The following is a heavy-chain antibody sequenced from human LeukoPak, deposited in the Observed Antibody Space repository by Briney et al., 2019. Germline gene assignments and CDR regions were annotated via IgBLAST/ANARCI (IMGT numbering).Heavy chain of an antibody. CDR3: ANLHGDYRDF. D-gene: IGHD4-17*01. CDR1: GFTFGDYA. Sequence: GGSLRLSCAASGFTFGDYAMHWVRQAPVKGLEWVSGISWNSGNIGYADSVKGRFTISRDNAKNSLYLQMNSLRAEDTALYYCANLHGDYRDFWGQGTLVTVSS. J-gene: IGHJ4*02. CDR2: ISWNSGNI. V-gene: IGHV3-9*01.